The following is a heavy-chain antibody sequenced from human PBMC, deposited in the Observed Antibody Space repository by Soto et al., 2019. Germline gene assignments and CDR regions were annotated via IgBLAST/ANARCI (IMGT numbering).Heavy chain of an antibody. J-gene: IGHJ6*02. CDR2: INHSEST. CDR1: GGSFSGYY. D-gene: IGHD6-6*01. V-gene: IGHV4-34*01. Sequence: SETLSLTCAVYGGSFSGYYWSWIRQPPGKGLEWIGEINHSESTNYNPSLKSRVTISVDTSKNQFSLKLSSVTAADTAVYYCARGYSSSSPVYYYGMDVWGQGTTVTVSS. CDR3: ARGYSSSSPVYYYGMDV.